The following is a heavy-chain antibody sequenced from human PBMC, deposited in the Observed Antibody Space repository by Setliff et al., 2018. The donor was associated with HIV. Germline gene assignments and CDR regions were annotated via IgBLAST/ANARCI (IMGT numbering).Heavy chain of an antibody. CDR2: TYTSGST. CDR3: ARVQMAYAAFDV. CDR1: GGSISSYY. D-gene: IGHD2-8*01. J-gene: IGHJ3*01. Sequence: KTSETLSLTCTVSGGSISSYYWSWIRQSPGKGLEWIGYTYTSGSTNYNHNPSLKRRVTLSVDKSKHQLSLKLSSVTAADTAVYYGARVQMAYAAFDVWGQGTMVTVSS. V-gene: IGHV4-4*09.